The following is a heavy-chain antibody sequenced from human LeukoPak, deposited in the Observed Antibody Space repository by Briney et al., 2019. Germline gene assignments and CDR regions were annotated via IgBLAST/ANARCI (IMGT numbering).Heavy chain of an antibody. CDR3: ARDNGGYFQH. D-gene: IGHD3-16*02. J-gene: IGHJ1*01. Sequence: GGSLRLSCAASGFTFSNYRMHWVRQAPGKGLVWVSRINTDGSSTVYADSVKGRFTISSDNAKNTLYLQMNSLRAEDTAVYYCARDNGGYFQHWGQGTLVTVSS. V-gene: IGHV3-74*01. CDR2: INTDGSST. CDR1: GFTFSNYR.